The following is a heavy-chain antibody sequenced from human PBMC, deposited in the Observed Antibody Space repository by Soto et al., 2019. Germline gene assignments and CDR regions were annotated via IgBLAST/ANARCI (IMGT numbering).Heavy chain of an antibody. Sequence: TLSLTCAISGDSVSSNSAAWNWIRQSPSRGLEWLGRTYYRSKWYNDYAVSVKSRITINPDTSKNQFSLQLNSVTPEDTAVYYCARDFPYSYGIRFDYWGQGTLVTVSS. V-gene: IGHV6-1*01. CDR1: GDSVSSNSAA. CDR2: TYYRSKWYN. D-gene: IGHD5-18*01. J-gene: IGHJ4*02. CDR3: ARDFPYSYGIRFDY.